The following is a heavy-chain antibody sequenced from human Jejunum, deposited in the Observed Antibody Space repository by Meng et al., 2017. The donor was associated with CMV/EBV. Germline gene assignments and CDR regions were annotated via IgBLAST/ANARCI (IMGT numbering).Heavy chain of an antibody. V-gene: IGHV6-1*01. CDR2: TYYRSKWSN. CDR3: ARLHCSSTSCYVDC. CDR1: GDSVSSNNAA. J-gene: IGHJ4*02. D-gene: IGHD2-2*01. Sequence: QVHLQQSGPXLVKPXXXLPLTCHXSGDSVSSNNAAWNWIRQSPSRGLEWLGRTYYRSKWSNDYAVSVKSRITVNPDTSKNQFSLQLNSVTPEDTAVYYCARLHCSSTSCYVDCLGQGTLVTVAS.